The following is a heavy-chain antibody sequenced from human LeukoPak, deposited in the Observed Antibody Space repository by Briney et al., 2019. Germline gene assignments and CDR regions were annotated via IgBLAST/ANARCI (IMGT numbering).Heavy chain of an antibody. CDR2: INHSGST. D-gene: IGHD5-24*01. Sequence: SETLSLTRAVYGGSFSGYYWSWIRQPPGKGLEWIGEINHSGSTNYNPSLKSRVTMSVDTSKNQFSLKLSSVTAADTAVYYCAAQMATRAHNWFDPWGQGTLVTVSS. V-gene: IGHV4-34*01. J-gene: IGHJ5*02. CDR1: GGSFSGYY. CDR3: AAQMATRAHNWFDP.